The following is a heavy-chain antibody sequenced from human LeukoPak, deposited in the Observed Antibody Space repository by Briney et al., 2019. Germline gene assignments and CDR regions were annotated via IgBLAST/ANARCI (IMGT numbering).Heavy chain of an antibody. CDR2: ISGSGGST. CDR1: GFTFSSYA. J-gene: IGHJ3*02. Sequence: PGGSLRLSCAASGFTFSSYAMSWVRQAPGKGLEWVSAISGSGGSTYYADSVKGRFTISRDNAKNSLYLQMNTLRVDDSAIYYCARDPYGGTYGAFDIWGRGTMVSISS. CDR3: ARDPYGGTYGAFDI. V-gene: IGHV3-23*01. D-gene: IGHD1-26*01.